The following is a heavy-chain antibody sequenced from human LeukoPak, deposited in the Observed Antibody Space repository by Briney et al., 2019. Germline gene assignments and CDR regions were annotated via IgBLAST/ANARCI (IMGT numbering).Heavy chain of an antibody. J-gene: IGHJ5*02. CDR1: GYTFTSYG. Sequence: GASVTVSCKASGYTFTSYGISWVRQAPGQGLEWMGWISAYNGNTNYAQKLQGRVTMTTDTSTSTAYMELRSLRSDDTAVYYCARARGGFGELLEEGYNWFDPWGQGTLVTVSS. CDR2: ISAYNGNT. V-gene: IGHV1-18*04. D-gene: IGHD3-10*01. CDR3: ARARGGFGELLEEGYNWFDP.